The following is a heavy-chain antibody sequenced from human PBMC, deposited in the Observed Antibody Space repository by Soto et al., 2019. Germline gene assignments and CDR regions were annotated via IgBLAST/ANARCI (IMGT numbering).Heavy chain of an antibody. CDR1: GGSISAHTHY. V-gene: IGHV4-39*01. CDR3: ARRQVVITTDSNYFYFAMDV. D-gene: IGHD2-15*01. Sequence: SETLSLTXTVSGGSISAHTHYWSWIRQSPGGGLEWIASIYYSGTTYYNPSLQNRLTISADRSKNQVSLLLTSVTAADTAVYYCARRQVVITTDSNYFYFAMDVWGPGTTVTVSS. CDR2: IYYSGTT. J-gene: IGHJ6*02.